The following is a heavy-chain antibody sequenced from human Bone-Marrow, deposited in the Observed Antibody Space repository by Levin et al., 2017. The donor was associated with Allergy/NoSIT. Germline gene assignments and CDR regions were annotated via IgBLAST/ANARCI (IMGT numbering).Heavy chain of an antibody. CDR2: ITASGLSP. D-gene: IGHD3-10*01. V-gene: IGHV3-23*01. CDR3: AKPSRGGKSSFDC. J-gene: IGHJ4*02. Sequence: QAGGSLRLSCAASGFTFSSYAMSWVRQAPGKGLEWVSAITASGLSPYYADSVKGRFTISRDNSNNILYLQIHSLRAVDTALYYCAKPSRGGKSSFDCWGQGTLVTVSS. CDR1: GFTFSSYA.